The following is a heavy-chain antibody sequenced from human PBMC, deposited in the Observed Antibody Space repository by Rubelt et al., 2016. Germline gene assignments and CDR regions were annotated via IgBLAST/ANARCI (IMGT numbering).Heavy chain of an antibody. D-gene: IGHD6-13*01. J-gene: IGHJ6*02. CDR3: AGGRRGSSSWLGRDYYGMDV. V-gene: IGHV4-34*01. CDR2: INHSGST. CDR1: GGSFSGYY. Sequence: QVQLQQWGAGLLKPSETLSLTCAVYGGSFSGYYWSWIRQPPGKGLEWIGEINHSGSTNYNPSLKSRVTMSVGAAKNQFSLKLSSVTAADTAGDYWAGGRRGSSSWLGRDYYGMDVWGQGTTVTVSS.